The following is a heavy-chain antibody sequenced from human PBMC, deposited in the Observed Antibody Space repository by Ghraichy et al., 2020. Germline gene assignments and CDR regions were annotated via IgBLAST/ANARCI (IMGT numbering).Heavy chain of an antibody. J-gene: IGHJ3*02. D-gene: IGHD2-2*02. V-gene: IGHV1-18*01. CDR1: GYTFTSYG. CDR2: ISAYNGNT. CDR3: ARGACSSTSCYIEFWMGSGYHDAFDI. Sequence: APVKVSCKASGYTFTSYGISWVRQAPGQGLEWMGWISAYNGNTNYAQKLQGRVTMTTDTSTSTAYMELRSLRSDDTAVYYCARGACSSTSCYIEFWMGSGYHDAFDIWGQGTMVTVSS.